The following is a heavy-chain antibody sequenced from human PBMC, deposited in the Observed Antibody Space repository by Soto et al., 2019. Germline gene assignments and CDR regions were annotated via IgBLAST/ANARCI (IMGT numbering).Heavy chain of an antibody. V-gene: IGHV1-3*01. CDR1: GYTFTSYA. J-gene: IGHJ6*02. Sequence: ASVKVSCKASGYTFTSYAMHWVRQAPGQRLEWMGWINAGNGNTKYSQKFQGRVTITRDTSASTAYMELSSLRSEDTAVYYCASLYDSSGYYYYYYGMDVWGQGTTVTVSS. CDR3: ASLYDSSGYYYYYYGMDV. CDR2: INAGNGNT. D-gene: IGHD3-22*01.